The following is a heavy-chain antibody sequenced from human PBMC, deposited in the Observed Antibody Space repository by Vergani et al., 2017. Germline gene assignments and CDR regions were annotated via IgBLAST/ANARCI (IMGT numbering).Heavy chain of an antibody. Sequence: QVQLVQSGAEVKKPGASVKVSCKASGYTFTSYDINWVRQATGQGLEWMGWMNPNSGNTNYAQKLQGRVTMTTATSTSTAYMELRSLRSDDTAVYYCARDMGYSSSSGDYWGQGTLVTVSS. CDR1: GYTFTSYD. D-gene: IGHD6-6*01. CDR3: ARDMGYSSSSGDY. V-gene: IGHV1-8*01. CDR2: MNPNSGNT. J-gene: IGHJ4*02.